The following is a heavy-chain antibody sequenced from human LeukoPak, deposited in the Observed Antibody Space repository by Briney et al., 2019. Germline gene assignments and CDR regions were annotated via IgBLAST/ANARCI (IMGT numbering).Heavy chain of an antibody. CDR2: IKQDGSRQ. D-gene: IGHD3-16*01. CDR3: VRDDWGPGDH. Sequence: GGSLRLSCEASGFTFRNYWMSWVRQTPGAGLEGVANIKQDGSRQYYVDSVKGRFAISRDNAKNLLFLEMNSLRDEDTAIYYCVRDDWGPGDHWGQGTVVTVSS. J-gene: IGHJ5*02. CDR1: GFTFRNYW. V-gene: IGHV3-7*03.